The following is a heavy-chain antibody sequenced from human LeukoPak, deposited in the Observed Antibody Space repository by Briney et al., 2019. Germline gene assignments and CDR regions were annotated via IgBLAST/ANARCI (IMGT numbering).Heavy chain of an antibody. CDR2: IKEDGTKK. Sequence: GGSLRLSCAASGFTFSDYGMHWVRQAPGKGLEWMANIKEDGTKKDYGDSLRGRITISRDNSKNSLSLEMNSLRAEDTAVYYCARAGYVAAFDIWGQGTTVTVSS. V-gene: IGHV3-7*01. CDR3: ARAGYVAAFDI. D-gene: IGHD2-2*01. CDR1: GFTFSDYG. J-gene: IGHJ3*02.